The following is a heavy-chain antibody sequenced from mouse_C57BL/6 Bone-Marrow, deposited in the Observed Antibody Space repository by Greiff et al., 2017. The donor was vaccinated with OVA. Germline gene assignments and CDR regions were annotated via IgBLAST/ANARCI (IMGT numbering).Heavy chain of an antibody. D-gene: IGHD2-2*01. CDR1: GFTFTDYY. CDR3: ARSTMVTTYFDV. V-gene: IGHV7-3*01. J-gene: IGHJ1*03. CDR2: IRNKANGYTT. Sequence: EVQLVESGGGLVQPGGSLSLSCAASGFTFTDYYMSWVRQPPGKALEWLGFIRNKANGYTTEYSASVKGRFTFSRDNSQSILYLQINALRAEDSATYYCARSTMVTTYFDVWGTGTTVTVSS.